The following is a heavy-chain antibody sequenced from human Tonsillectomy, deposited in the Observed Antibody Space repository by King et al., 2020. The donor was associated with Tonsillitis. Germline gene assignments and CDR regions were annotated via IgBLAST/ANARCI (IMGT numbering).Heavy chain of an antibody. CDR1: AFTFSDYF. D-gene: IGHD4-11*01. CDR3: ARGRRPTTWYFDL. V-gene: IGHV3-11*06. Sequence: VQLVESGGGLVKPGGSLRLSCAASAFTFSDYFMNWIRQAPGKGLEWVSYLSNSTTFTSYADSVKGRFTISRDNARNSLFLQMNNLRAEDTAVYYCARGRRPTTWYFDLWGRGTLVTVSS. J-gene: IGHJ2*01. CDR2: LSNSTTFT.